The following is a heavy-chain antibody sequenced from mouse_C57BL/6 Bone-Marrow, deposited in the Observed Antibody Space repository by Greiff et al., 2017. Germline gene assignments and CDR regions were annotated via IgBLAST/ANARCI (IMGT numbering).Heavy chain of an antibody. V-gene: IGHV1-63*01. CDR1: GYTFTNYW. D-gene: IGHD1-1*01. J-gene: IGHJ2*01. CDR3: ARRYGSSFDY. Sequence: VQVVESGAELVRPGTSVKMSCKASGYTFTNYWIGWAKQRPGHGLEWIGDIYPGGGYTNYNEKFKGKATLTADKSSSTAYMQFSSLTSEDSAIYYCARRYGSSFDYWGQGTTLTVSS. CDR2: IYPGGGYT.